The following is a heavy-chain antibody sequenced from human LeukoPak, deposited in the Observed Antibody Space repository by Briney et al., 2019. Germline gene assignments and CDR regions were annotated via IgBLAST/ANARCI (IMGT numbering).Heavy chain of an antibody. Sequence: TGGSLRLSCAASGFSFSTYVMHWVRQAPGKGLEWVAFIPYDGSDKYYADSVKGRFTISRDNSKNTLYLQTNSLRAEDTAVYYCAGDSDYWGQGTLVTVSS. CDR1: GFSFSTYV. V-gene: IGHV3-30*02. CDR3: AGDSDY. J-gene: IGHJ4*02. CDR2: IPYDGSDK.